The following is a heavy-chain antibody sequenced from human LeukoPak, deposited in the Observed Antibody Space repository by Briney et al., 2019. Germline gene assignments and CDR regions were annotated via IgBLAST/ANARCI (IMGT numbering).Heavy chain of an antibody. CDR3: ARQTGSGLFILP. CDR1: GASISTRGYY. D-gene: IGHD3/OR15-3a*01. Sequence: SETLSLTCTVSGASISTRGYYWGWIRQPPGNGLEWIGTIYYRGNTYYNPSLEGRVTMSVDTSKNQFSLRLTSVTAADTAVYYCARQTGSGLFILPGGQGTLVTVSS. J-gene: IGHJ4*02. V-gene: IGHV4-39*01. CDR2: IYYRGNT.